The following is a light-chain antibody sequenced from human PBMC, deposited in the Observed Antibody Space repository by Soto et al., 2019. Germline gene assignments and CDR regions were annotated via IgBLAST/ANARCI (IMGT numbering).Light chain of an antibody. CDR3: QQRTDRPPWT. CDR1: QSVRSSY. J-gene: IGKJ1*01. Sequence: EIVLTQSPDTLSLSPGESATLSCRASQSVRSSYLAWYQQTPGQTPRLLIYAASSRATGIPDRFSGSGSGTDFSLTISSLEPEDFAVYYCQQRTDRPPWTFGQGTKVESK. CDR2: AAS. V-gene: IGKV3D-20*02.